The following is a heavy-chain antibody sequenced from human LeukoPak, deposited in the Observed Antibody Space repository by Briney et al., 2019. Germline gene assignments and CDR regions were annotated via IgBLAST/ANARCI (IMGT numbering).Heavy chain of an antibody. CDR1: GFTFSSYS. D-gene: IGHD3-22*01. J-gene: IGHJ4*02. CDR2: INHSGST. CDR3: ATAPGYYDSNADDY. V-gene: IGHV4-34*08. Sequence: GSLRLSCAASGFTFSSYSMNWIRQPPGKGLEWIGEINHSGSTNSNPSLKSRVTISIDTSKNQFSLKLSSVTAADTAVYYCATAPGYYDSNADDYWGQGTLVTVSS.